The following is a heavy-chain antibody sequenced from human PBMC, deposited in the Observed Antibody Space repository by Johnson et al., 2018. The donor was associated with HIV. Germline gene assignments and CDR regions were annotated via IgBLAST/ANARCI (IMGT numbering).Heavy chain of an antibody. V-gene: IGHV3-33*01. CDR1: GFTISSYG. Sequence: QVQLVESGGGVVQPGRSLRLSCAASGFTISSYGMHWVRQAPGKGLEWVAVIWYDGSNKYYADSVKGRFTISRDNSKNTLYLQMNSLRAEDTAVYYCTRGSFTDDAFDVWGLGTMVTVSS. J-gene: IGHJ3*01. CDR3: TRGSFTDDAFDV. CDR2: IWYDGSNK. D-gene: IGHD1-26*01.